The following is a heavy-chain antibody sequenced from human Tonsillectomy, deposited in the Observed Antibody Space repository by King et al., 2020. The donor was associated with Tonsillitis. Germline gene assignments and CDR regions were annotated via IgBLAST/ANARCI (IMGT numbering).Heavy chain of an antibody. CDR2: VSAYNGNT. D-gene: IGHD6-6*01. Sequence: VQLVQSGAEVKKPGASVKVSCKASVYTFTSYGISWVRQAPGQGLEWMGWVSAYNGNTNYAQKLQGRVTMTTDTSTSTAYMELRSLRSDDTAVYYRARDIPGIAARGPYFDPWGQGTLVTVSS. CDR1: VYTFTSYG. CDR3: ARDIPGIAARGPYFDP. V-gene: IGHV1-18*04. J-gene: IGHJ5*02.